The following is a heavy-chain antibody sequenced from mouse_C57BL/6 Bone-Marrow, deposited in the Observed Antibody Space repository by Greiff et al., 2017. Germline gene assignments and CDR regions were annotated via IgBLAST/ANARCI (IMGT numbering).Heavy chain of an antibody. D-gene: IGHD3-2*02. CDR2: ILPGSGST. CDR3: ARASSGYHPYCAMDY. V-gene: IGHV1-9*01. J-gene: IGHJ4*01. Sequence: QVQLQQSGAELMKPGASVKLSCKATGYTFTGYWIEWVKQRPGHGLEWIGEILPGSGSTNYNEKFKGKATFTADTSSNTAYMQLSSRKTEDSAIYYYARASSGYHPYCAMDYWGQGTSVTVSS. CDR1: GYTFTGYW.